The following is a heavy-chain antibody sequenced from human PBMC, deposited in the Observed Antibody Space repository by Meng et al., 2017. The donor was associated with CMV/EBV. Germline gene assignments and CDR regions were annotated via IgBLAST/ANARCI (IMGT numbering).Heavy chain of an antibody. Sequence: GESLKISCATSGFTFSSYNMNWVRQAPGKGLEGISYISSSSSTIYYADSVKGRFTITRDNARNSLYLQMDSRTAEDTAVYYCARDCDFWCGNGYGMDVWGQGTTVTVSS. J-gene: IGHJ6*02. V-gene: IGHV3-48*04. D-gene: IGHD3-3*01. CDR1: GFTFSSYN. CDR2: ISSSSSTI. CDR3: ARDCDFWCGNGYGMDV.